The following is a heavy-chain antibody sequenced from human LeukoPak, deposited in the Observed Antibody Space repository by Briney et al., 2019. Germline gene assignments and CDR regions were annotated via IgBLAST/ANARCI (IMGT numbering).Heavy chain of an antibody. CDR1: GYTFTGYY. CDR2: INPNSGGT. D-gene: IGHD4-11*01. J-gene: IGHJ6*02. Sequence: ASVKVSCKASGYTFTGYYMHWVRQAPGQGLEWMGWINPNSGGTNYAQKFQGWVTMTRDTSISTAYMELSRLRSDDTAVYYCARTYSNYYYYGMDAWGQGTTVTVSS. CDR3: ARTYSNYYYYGMDA. V-gene: IGHV1-2*04.